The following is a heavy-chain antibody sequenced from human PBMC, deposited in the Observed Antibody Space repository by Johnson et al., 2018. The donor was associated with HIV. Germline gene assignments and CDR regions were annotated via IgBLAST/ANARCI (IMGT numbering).Heavy chain of an antibody. J-gene: IGHJ3*02. CDR3: ARDQGNYYDSSGKPKRAFDI. CDR1: GFTFSSYG. CDR2: ISYDGSNK. V-gene: IGHV3-30*03. Sequence: QEQLVESGGGVVQPGRSLRLSCAASGFTFSSYGMHWVRQAPGKGLEWVAVISYDGSNKYYADSVKGRFTISRDKSKNTLYLQMNSLRAEDTAVYYCARDQGNYYDSSGKPKRAFDIWGQGTMVTVSS. D-gene: IGHD3-22*01.